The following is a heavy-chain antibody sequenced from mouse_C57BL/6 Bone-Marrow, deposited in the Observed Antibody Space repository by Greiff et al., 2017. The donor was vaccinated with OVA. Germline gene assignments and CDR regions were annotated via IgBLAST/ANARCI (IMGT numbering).Heavy chain of an antibody. J-gene: IGHJ2*01. D-gene: IGHD2-1*01. Sequence: QVQLKESGPELVKPGASVKISCKASGYAFSSSWMNWVKQRPGKGLEWIGRIYPGDGDTNYNGKFKGKATLTADKSSSTAYMQLSSLTSEDSAVYFCARGIYLRDYWGQGTTLTVSS. V-gene: IGHV1-82*01. CDR3: ARGIYLRDY. CDR2: IYPGDGDT. CDR1: GYAFSSSW.